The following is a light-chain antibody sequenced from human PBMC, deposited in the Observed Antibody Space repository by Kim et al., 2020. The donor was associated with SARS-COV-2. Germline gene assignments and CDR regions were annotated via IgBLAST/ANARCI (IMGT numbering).Light chain of an antibody. Sequence: DIVMTQSPDSLAVSLGERATINCKSSQSVLYSSNNKSYLAWYQQKPGQPPKLLIYWASTRESGVPDRFSGSGSGTDFTLTISSLQAEDVAVYYCQQYYSTPPHTFGQGTKLEI. V-gene: IGKV4-1*01. J-gene: IGKJ2*01. CDR3: QQYYSTPPHT. CDR1: QSVLYSSNNKSY. CDR2: WAS.